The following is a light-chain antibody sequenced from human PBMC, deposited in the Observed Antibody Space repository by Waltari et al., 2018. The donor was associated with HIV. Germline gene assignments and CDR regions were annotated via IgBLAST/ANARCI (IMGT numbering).Light chain of an antibody. J-gene: IGLJ1*01. Sequence: QSVLTQPPSASETPGPWATISCSGSSSNIGSNSVYLYQNGPGTATKLLIYKNNQRPSGVPDRFSGSTSGTAASVAISGRRSEDEADYYCAAWGDSLASFVFGTGTKITVL. CDR3: AAWGDSLASFV. V-gene: IGLV1-47*01. CDR1: SSNIGSNS. CDR2: KNN.